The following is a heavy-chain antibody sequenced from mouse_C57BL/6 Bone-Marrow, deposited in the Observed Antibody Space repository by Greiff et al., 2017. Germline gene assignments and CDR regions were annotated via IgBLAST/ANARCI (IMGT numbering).Heavy chain of an antibody. J-gene: IGHJ4*01. V-gene: IGHV14-3*01. CDR2: IDPANGNT. CDR1: GYNFKNTY. CDR3: ARGGDD. Sequence: VQLQQSVAELVRPGASVKLSCTASGYNFKNTYMHWVKQRPEQGLEWIGRIDPANGNTKYAPKFQGKATITADTSSNTAYLQLSSLASEDTAIYYCARGGDDWGQGTSVTVSS.